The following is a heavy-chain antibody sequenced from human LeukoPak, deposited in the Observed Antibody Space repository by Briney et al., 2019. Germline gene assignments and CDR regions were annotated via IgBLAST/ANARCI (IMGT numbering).Heavy chain of an antibody. CDR1: GGSISSSSYY. D-gene: IGHD2-2*01. CDR3: ARVDCSSTSCYGWGGLDH. V-gene: IGHV4-39*07. Sequence: PSETLSLTCTVSGGSISSSSYYWGWIRQPPGKGLEWIGSIYYSGSTYYNPSLKSRVTISVDTSKNQFSLKLSSVTAADTAVYYCARVDCSSTSCYGWGGLDHWGQGTLVTVSS. J-gene: IGHJ4*02. CDR2: IYYSGST.